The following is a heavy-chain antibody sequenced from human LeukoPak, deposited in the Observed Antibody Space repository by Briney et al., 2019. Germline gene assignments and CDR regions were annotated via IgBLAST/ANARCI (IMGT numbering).Heavy chain of an antibody. Sequence: ASVKVSCKATGYTFTSYDINWVRQATGQGLEWMGWMNPNSGNTGYAQKFQGRVTMTRNTSISTAYMELSSLRSEDTAVYYCARVTGYCSGGSCYSAYYYGMDVWGQGTTVTVSS. J-gene: IGHJ6*02. CDR1: GYTFTSYD. CDR3: ARVTGYCSGGSCYSAYYYGMDV. CDR2: MNPNSGNT. D-gene: IGHD2-15*01. V-gene: IGHV1-8*01.